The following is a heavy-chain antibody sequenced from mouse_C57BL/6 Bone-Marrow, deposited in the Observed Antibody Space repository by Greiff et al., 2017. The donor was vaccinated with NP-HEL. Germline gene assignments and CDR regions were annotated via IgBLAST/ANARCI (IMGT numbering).Heavy chain of an antibody. CDR3: ARSYDYDVLYWYFDV. CDR1: GYTFTSYW. Sequence: QVQLKEPGAELVKPGASVKMSCKASGYTFTSYWITWVKQRPGQGLEWIGDIYPGSGSTNYNEKFKGKATLTVDTSSSTAYMPLSSLTSEDSAVYDGARSYDYDVLYWYFDVWGTGTTVTVSS. CDR2: IYPGSGST. V-gene: IGHV1-55*01. D-gene: IGHD2-4*01. J-gene: IGHJ1*03.